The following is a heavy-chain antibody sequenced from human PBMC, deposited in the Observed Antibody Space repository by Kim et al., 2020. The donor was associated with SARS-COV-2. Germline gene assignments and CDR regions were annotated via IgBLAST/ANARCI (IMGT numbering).Heavy chain of an antibody. Sequence: SETLSLTCTVSGGSISSSSYYWGWIRQPPGKGLEWIGSIYYSGSTYYNPSPKSRVTISVDTSKNQFSLKLSSVTAADTAVYYCARRFCSSTSCYGEGYSSVGLALSPYYYGMAVWGQGTTVTVSS. CDR3: ARRFCSSTSCYGEGYSSVGLALSPYYYGMAV. D-gene: IGHD2-2*01. J-gene: IGHJ6*02. CDR2: IYYSGST. V-gene: IGHV4-39*01. CDR1: GGSISSSSYY.